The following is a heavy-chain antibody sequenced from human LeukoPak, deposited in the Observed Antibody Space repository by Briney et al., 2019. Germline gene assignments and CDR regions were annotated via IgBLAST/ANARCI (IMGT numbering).Heavy chain of an antibody. CDR2: IGTSSTTI. CDR1: GFTFSSYT. V-gene: IGHV3-48*01. Sequence: GSLRLSCAASGFTFSSYTMNWVRQPPGKGLEWVSNIGTSSTTIYYADSVKGRFTISRDNSKNTLYLQMNSLRAEDTAVYYCAKYPGVDFWSGYHFDYWGQGTLVTVSS. CDR3: AKYPGVDFWSGYHFDY. D-gene: IGHD3-3*01. J-gene: IGHJ4*02.